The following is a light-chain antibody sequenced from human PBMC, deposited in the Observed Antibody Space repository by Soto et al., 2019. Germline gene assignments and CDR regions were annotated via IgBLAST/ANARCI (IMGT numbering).Light chain of an antibody. CDR2: VAS. Sequence: EIVMTQSPATLSVSPGERATLSCRASQSVSSNLAWYQQKPGQAPRLLIYVASTRATGIPDRFSGSSSGTDFTLTISRQQSEDFAVYYCQQYNNWPPRWTVGQGTKVEIK. V-gene: IGKV3-15*01. CDR3: QQYNNWPPRWT. J-gene: IGKJ1*01. CDR1: QSVSSN.